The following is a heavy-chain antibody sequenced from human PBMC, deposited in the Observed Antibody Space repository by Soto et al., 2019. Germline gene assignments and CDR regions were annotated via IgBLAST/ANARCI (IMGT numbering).Heavy chain of an antibody. D-gene: IGHD4-17*01. V-gene: IGHV4-39*01. CDR3: AKGGTSRDYGDYCFDP. Sequence: SETLSLTCTVSGGSISSSSYYWGWIRQPPGKGLEWIGSIYYSGSTYYNPSLKSRVTISVDTSKNQFSLKLSSVTAADTAVYYCAKGGTSRDYGDYCFDPWGQGTLVTVSS. CDR2: IYYSGST. CDR1: GGSISSSSYY. J-gene: IGHJ5*02.